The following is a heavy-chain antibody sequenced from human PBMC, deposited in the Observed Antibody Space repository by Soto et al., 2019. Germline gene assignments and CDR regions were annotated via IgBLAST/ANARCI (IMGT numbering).Heavy chain of an antibody. CDR1: GYTFTSYG. J-gene: IGHJ4*02. Sequence: ASLKVSCKATGYTFTSYGISWVRQAPGQGLEWMGWISAYNGNTNYAQKLQGRVTMTTDTSTSTAYMELRSLRSDDTAVYYCARGGPYRQWLVSDYWGQGTLVTVSS. D-gene: IGHD6-19*01. CDR2: ISAYNGNT. V-gene: IGHV1-18*04. CDR3: ARGGPYRQWLVSDY.